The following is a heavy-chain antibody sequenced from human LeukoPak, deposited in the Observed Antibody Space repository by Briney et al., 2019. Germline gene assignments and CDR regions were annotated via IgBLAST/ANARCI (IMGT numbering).Heavy chain of an antibody. V-gene: IGHV5-51*01. CDR3: TRSPRDGYHDAFDI. CDR1: GYPFTTYW. Sequence: GAPLKISSKGSGYPFTTYWIAWVRKMPGEGLEWMGIIYPGDSETRYSPSFQGQVTISADKSITTAYLQWGSLKASDTAMYYCTRSPRDGYHDAFDIWGQGKMVTVFS. D-gene: IGHD5-24*01. CDR2: IYPGDSET. J-gene: IGHJ3*02.